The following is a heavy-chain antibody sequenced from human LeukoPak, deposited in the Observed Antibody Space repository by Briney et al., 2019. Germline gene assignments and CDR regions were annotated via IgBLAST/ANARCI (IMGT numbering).Heavy chain of an antibody. CDR2: MNPNSGNT. Sequence: APVNVSCKASVYTFTSYDINWVRQATGQGLEWMGWMNPNSGNTGYAQKFQGRVTMTRTTSISTAYMALSSLRSEDTAVYYCARGRGLKSALTYYYYYMDVWGKGTTVTVSS. CDR3: ARGRGLKSALTYYYYYMDV. J-gene: IGHJ6*03. V-gene: IGHV1-8*01. CDR1: VYTFTSYD.